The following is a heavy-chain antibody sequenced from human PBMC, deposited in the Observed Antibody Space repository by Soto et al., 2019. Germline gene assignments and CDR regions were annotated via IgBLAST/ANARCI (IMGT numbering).Heavy chain of an antibody. CDR1: GGAFRYYA. D-gene: IGHD3-22*01. CDR2: VMPTFGAG. Sequence: QVKLVQSGAEVKKPGSSVKVSCTASGGAFRYYAVSWVRQAPGQGLEWMGAVMPTFGAGVYAQKFQGRLTIFADESTNTAYLNVSSLTFEDAAIYYCAASRGFYEAMDAWGQGTTLTVSS. CDR3: AASRGFYEAMDA. J-gene: IGHJ6*02. V-gene: IGHV1-69*01.